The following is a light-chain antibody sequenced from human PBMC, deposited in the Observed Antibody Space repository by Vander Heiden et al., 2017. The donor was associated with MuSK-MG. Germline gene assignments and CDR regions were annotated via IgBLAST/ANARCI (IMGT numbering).Light chain of an antibody. CDR1: QSIRG. CDR2: DAS. CDR3: QQDKSCPIT. J-gene: IGKJ5*01. Sequence: DIVMTQFPATLSVSPGESVTLTCWASQSIRGAEYPRLVIFDASARGTGTPARFSGSGSGTDFTLTIINLQSEDLAVYYCQQDKSCPITFGQGTLLESK. V-gene: IGKV3-15*01.